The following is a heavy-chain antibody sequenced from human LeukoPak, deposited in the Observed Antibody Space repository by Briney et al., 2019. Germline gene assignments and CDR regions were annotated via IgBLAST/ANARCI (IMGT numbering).Heavy chain of an antibody. CDR3: ARTLHYDFWSGYNY. J-gene: IGHJ4*02. Sequence: SETLSLTCAVYGGSFSGYYWSWIRQPPGKGLEWIGEINHSGSTNYNPSLKSRVTISVGTSKNQFSLKLSSVTAADTAVYYCARTLHYDFWSGYNYWGQGTLVTVSS. D-gene: IGHD3-3*01. CDR2: INHSGST. V-gene: IGHV4-34*01. CDR1: GGSFSGYY.